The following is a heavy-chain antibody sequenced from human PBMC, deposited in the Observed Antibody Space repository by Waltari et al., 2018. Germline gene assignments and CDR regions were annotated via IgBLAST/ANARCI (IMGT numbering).Heavy chain of an antibody. Sequence: QLQLQESGPGLVKPSETLSLTCTVSGGSISSSSYYWGWIRQPPGKGLEWIGSIYYSGRTYSNPSLKRRVTISVDTSKNQFSLKRSSVTAADTAVDYCARTPKTTDSSYYFDYWGQGTLVTVSS. CDR2: IYYSGRT. J-gene: IGHJ4*02. CDR3: ARTPKTTDSSYYFDY. V-gene: IGHV4-39*01. CDR1: GGSISSSSYY. D-gene: IGHD4-17*01.